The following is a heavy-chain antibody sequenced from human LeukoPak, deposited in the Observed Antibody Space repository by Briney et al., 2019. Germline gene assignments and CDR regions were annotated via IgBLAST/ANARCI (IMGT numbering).Heavy chain of an antibody. D-gene: IGHD3-10*01. CDR1: GGTFSSYA. Sequence: SVKVSCQASGGTFSSYAISWVRQAPGQGLEWMGGIIPIFGTANYAQKFQGRVTITADESTSTAYMELSSLRSEDTAVYYCARGHLWVRGVNVADWGQGTLVTVSS. J-gene: IGHJ4*02. CDR3: ARGHLWVRGVNVAD. CDR2: IIPIFGTA. V-gene: IGHV1-69*01.